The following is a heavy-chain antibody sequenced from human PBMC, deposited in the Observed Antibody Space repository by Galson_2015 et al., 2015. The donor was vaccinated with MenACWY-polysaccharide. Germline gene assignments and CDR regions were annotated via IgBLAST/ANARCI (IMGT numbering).Heavy chain of an antibody. V-gene: IGHV3-21*06. CDR3: AKDFHNYGMDV. CDR1: GFRINTYY. CDR2: ISKSGNDM. J-gene: IGHJ6*02. Sequence: SLRLSCAASGFRINTYYMNWVRQTPGKGLEWVSSISKSGNDMQYTVSVRGRFTISRDIAENSLFLQMNSLGVEDTAIYYCAKDFHNYGMDVWGHGTTVTVSS.